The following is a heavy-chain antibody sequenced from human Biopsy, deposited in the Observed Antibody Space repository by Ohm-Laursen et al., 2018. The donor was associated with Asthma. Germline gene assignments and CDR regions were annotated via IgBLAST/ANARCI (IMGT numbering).Heavy chain of an antibody. CDR3: AKARLSTKFSAYDF. CDR1: GFNFRTYA. V-gene: IGHV3-23*01. J-gene: IGHJ3*01. Sequence: SLRLSCAASGFNFRTYALSWVRQAPGKGLEWVSLITGGGETTKYADSVKGRVTTSRDPSTTTVYLQMNSLGADDTAVYYCAKARLSTKFSAYDFWGPGTVVTVSS. CDR2: ITGGGETT. D-gene: IGHD3-10*02.